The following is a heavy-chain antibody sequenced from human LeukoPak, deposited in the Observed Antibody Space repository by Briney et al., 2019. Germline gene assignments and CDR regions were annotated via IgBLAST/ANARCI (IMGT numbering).Heavy chain of an antibody. CDR1: ALTFSSYT. J-gene: IGHJ4*02. CDR3: ARATTVAGTKESGVGY. D-gene: IGHD4-23*01. V-gene: IGHV3-21*01. Sequence: GGSLRLSCAASALTFSSYTMNCARQAAGKGLEWLSSIERTSSLRYDAGSVKGRFTVSRDNAKNSLYLQMNSLRADDTAVYYCARATTVAGTKESGVGYWGQGTLLTVPS. CDR2: IERTSSLR.